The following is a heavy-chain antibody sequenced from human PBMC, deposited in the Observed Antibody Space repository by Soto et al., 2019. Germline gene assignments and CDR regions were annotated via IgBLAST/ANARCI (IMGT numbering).Heavy chain of an antibody. Sequence: KVSCKASGGTFNNHAISWVRQVPGQGLESMGGIIPLFDTRYSPSFQGQVTISADKSISTAYLQWSSLKASDTAMYYCARAMVRGKNYYGMDVWGQGTTVTVSS. V-gene: IGHV5-51*01. D-gene: IGHD3-10*01. CDR1: GGTFNNHA. CDR2: IIPLFDT. CDR3: ARAMVRGKNYYGMDV. J-gene: IGHJ6*02.